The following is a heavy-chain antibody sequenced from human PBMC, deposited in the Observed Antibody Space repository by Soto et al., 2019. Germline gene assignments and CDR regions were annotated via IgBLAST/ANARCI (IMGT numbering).Heavy chain of an antibody. CDR1: GYSFTNYG. Sequence: QDQLVQSGAEVKKPGASVTVSCKASGYSFTNYGITWVRQAPGQGLEWMGWISGFNGNTHYAQKLQGRVTMTTDASTSTAYMELGSLRSDGTAVYYCARDRGVAPPVAGNTHYYYYMDVWGKGTTVTVSS. V-gene: IGHV1-18*01. CDR3: ARDRGVAPPVAGNTHYYYYMDV. D-gene: IGHD6-19*01. J-gene: IGHJ6*03. CDR2: ISGFNGNT.